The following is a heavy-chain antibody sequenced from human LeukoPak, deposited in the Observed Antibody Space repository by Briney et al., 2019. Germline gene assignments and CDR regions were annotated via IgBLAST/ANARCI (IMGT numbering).Heavy chain of an antibody. V-gene: IGHV4-34*01. J-gene: IGHJ6*02. D-gene: IGHD1-26*01. Sequence: KPSETLSLTCAVYGGSFSGYYWSWIRQPPGKGLEWIGEINHSGSTNYNPSLKSRVTISVDTSKNQFSLKLSSVTAADTAVYYCARVRRSYPSYYYYGMDVWGQGTTVTVSS. CDR3: ARVRRSYPSYYYYGMDV. CDR2: INHSGST. CDR1: GGSFSGYY.